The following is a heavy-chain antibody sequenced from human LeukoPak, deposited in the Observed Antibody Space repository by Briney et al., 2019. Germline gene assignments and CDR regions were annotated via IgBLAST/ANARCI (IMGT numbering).Heavy chain of an antibody. J-gene: IGHJ3*02. CDR1: GFTFSSYG. V-gene: IGHV3-33*01. CDR2: IRYDGSNK. CDR3: ARAGGYSGYGDAFDI. D-gene: IGHD5-12*01. Sequence: PGGSLRLSCAASGFTFSSYGMHWVRQAPGKGLEWVAVIRYDGSNKYYADSVKGRFTISRDNSKNTLYLQMNSLRAEDTAVYYCARAGGYSGYGDAFDIWGQGTMVTVSS.